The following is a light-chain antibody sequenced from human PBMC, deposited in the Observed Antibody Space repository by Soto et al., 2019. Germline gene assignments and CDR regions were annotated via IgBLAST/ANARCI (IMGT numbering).Light chain of an antibody. V-gene: IGLV2-23*02. Sequence: QSVLTQPASVSGSPGQSITISCTGTNSDVGKYNAVSWYQQHPGKAPKFIIYEVNKRPSGVSDRFPGSKSDNTASLTLSGLQAEDEADYYCCSYTSSGSVVFGGGTKLTVL. CDR2: EVN. J-gene: IGLJ2*01. CDR1: NSDVGKYNA. CDR3: CSYTSSGSVV.